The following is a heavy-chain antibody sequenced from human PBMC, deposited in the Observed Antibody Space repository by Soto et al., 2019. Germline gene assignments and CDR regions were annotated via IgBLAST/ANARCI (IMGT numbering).Heavy chain of an antibody. D-gene: IGHD5-12*01. CDR2: IYYSGST. J-gene: IGHJ4*02. Sequence: PSETLSLTGTVSGGSVSSGSYYWSWIRQPPGKGLEWIGYIYYSGSTNYNPSLKSRVTISVDTSKNQFSLKLSSVTAADTAVYYCARAPDIVAFWYFDYWGQGTLVTVS. CDR1: GGSVSSGSYY. CDR3: ARAPDIVAFWYFDY. V-gene: IGHV4-61*01.